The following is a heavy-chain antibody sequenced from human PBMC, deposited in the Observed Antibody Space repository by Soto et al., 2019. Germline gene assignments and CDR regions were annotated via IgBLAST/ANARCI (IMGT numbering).Heavy chain of an antibody. V-gene: IGHV1-46*01. Sequence: QVQLVQSGAEVKKPGASVRVSCKASGYTFISFYMHWVRQAPGQGLAWMGVVNANGGSTKYAQKFQGRVTMTRDTSTSTVYMEVNSLRSEDTAVYYCARPFTMVRGAPFGYWGQGTLVTVSS. D-gene: IGHD3-10*01. CDR3: ARPFTMVRGAPFGY. J-gene: IGHJ4*02. CDR1: GYTFISFY. CDR2: VNANGGST.